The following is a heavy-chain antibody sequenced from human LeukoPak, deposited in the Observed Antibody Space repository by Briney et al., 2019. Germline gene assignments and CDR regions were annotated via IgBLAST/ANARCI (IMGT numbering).Heavy chain of an antibody. V-gene: IGHV4-38-2*02. CDR2: TYYRRTT. CDR3: ARPFSGSYSDAFDL. Sequence: PSETLSLTCTVSGYSISSGYDWGWIRQPPGKGLEWIGSTYYRRTTYYNPSLKSRVTISIDTSKNQFSLKLRSVTAADTAVYYCARPFSGSYSDAFDLWGQGTMVTVSS. J-gene: IGHJ3*01. CDR1: GYSISSGYD. D-gene: IGHD1-26*01.